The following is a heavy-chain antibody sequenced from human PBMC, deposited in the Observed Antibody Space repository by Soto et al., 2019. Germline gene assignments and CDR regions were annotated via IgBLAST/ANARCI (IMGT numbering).Heavy chain of an antibody. Sequence: QVQLQESGPGLVKPSQTLSLTCTVSGGSISSGGYYWSWILQHPGKGLEWIGYIYYSGSTYYNPSLKSRVTISVDTSKNQFSLKLSSVTAADTAVYYCARSGTMVRGVLTSGPVDYWGQGTLVTVSS. CDR3: ARSGTMVRGVLTSGPVDY. V-gene: IGHV4-31*03. J-gene: IGHJ4*02. CDR2: IYYSGST. D-gene: IGHD3-10*01. CDR1: GGSISSGGYY.